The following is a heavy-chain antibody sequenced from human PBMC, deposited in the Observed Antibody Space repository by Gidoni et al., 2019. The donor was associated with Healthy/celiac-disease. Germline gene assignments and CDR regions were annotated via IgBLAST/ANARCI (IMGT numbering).Heavy chain of an antibody. Sequence: DVQLVESGGRVVRPAGALLLSCAASCFTVDDYGMSWVRQAPGKGLVWVSGINWNGGRTGYADSVKGRFTISRDNAKNSLYLQMNSLRAEDTALYYCARVGLIAAAGSVDYWGQGTLVTVSS. D-gene: IGHD6-13*01. J-gene: IGHJ4*02. CDR1: CFTVDDYG. V-gene: IGHV3-20*04. CDR3: ARVGLIAAAGSVDY. CDR2: INWNGGRT.